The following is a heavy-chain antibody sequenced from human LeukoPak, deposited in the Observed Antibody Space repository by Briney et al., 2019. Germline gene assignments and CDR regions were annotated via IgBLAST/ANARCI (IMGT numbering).Heavy chain of an antibody. CDR1: GFTFSSYA. J-gene: IGHJ4*02. CDR2: IRGSGGST. CDR3: AKLTGDGGYFDY. D-gene: IGHD7-27*01. V-gene: IGHV3-23*01. Sequence: GGSLRLSCAASGFTFSSYAMSWVRQAPGKGLEWVSAIRGSGGSTYYADSVKGRFTISRDNSKNTLYLQMNSLRAEDTAVYYCAKLTGDGGYFDYWGQGTLITVSS.